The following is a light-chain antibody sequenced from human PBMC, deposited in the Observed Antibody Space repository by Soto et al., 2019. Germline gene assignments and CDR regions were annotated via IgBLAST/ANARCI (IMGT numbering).Light chain of an antibody. CDR2: EVS. CDR1: SSDVGSYNL. Sequence: QSALTQPASVSGSPGQSITISCTGTSSDVGSYNLVSWYQQHPGKAPKLMIYEVSKRPSGVSNRFSGSKSGNTASLTISGLQAEDEADYYCCSSAGSSTSPDVFGTGTKLTVL. CDR3: CSSAGSSTSPDV. J-gene: IGLJ1*01. V-gene: IGLV2-23*02.